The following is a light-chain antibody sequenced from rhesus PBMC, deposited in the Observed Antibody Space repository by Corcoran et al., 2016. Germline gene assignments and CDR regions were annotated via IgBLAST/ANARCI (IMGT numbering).Light chain of an antibody. V-gene: IGKV1-22*01. CDR1: QSISSW. CDR2: KAS. CDR3: QQYNSSPYS. Sequence: DIQMTQSPSSLSASVGDTVTITCRASQSISSWLAWYQQKPGKSPKFLIYKASSLRSGVPTRFSGSGVGTDFTLTISSMQSEDFATYYCQQYNSSPYSFGQGTKVEIK. J-gene: IGKJ2*01.